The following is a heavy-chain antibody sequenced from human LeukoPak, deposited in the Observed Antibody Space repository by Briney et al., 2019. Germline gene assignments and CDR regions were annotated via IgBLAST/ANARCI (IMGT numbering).Heavy chain of an antibody. CDR3: AKTNYSSWYFYYYYYYMDV. Sequence: GGSLRLSCAASGFTFSSYGMHWVRQAPGKGLEWVAVISYDGSNKYYADSVKGRFTISRDNSKNTLYLQMNSLRAEDTAVYYCAKTNYSSWYFYYYYYYMDVWGKGTTVTVSS. J-gene: IGHJ6*03. D-gene: IGHD6-13*01. V-gene: IGHV3-30*18. CDR1: GFTFSSYG. CDR2: ISYDGSNK.